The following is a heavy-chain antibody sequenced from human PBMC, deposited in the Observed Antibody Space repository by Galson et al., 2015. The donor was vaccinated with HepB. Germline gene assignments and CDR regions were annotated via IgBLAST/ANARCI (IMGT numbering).Heavy chain of an antibody. D-gene: IGHD2-15*01. J-gene: IGHJ6*03. Sequence: SVKVSCKASGYTFTSYGISWVRQAPGQGLEWMGWISAYNGNTNYAQKLQGRVTMTTDTSTSTAYMELRSLRSDDTAVYYCARLVVVAATPFHSYYYYYYMDVWGKGTTVTVSS. CDR1: GYTFTSYG. CDR2: ISAYNGNT. CDR3: ARLVVVAATPFHSYYYYYYMDV. V-gene: IGHV1-18*01.